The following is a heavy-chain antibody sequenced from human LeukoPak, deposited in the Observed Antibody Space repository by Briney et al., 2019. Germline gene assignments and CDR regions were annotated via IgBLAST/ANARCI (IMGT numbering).Heavy chain of an antibody. D-gene: IGHD4-17*01. J-gene: IGHJ5*02. V-gene: IGHV3-23*01. CDR1: GFTFSNYA. Sequence: GGTLRLSCAASGFTFSNYAMNWVRQAPGKGLEWVSSISDSGRSADFADSVKGRFTFSRDNSKDTVFLQMNSLRAEDTAVYYCAKSATDYADFFNTWGEGTLVTASS. CDR2: ISDSGRSA. CDR3: AKSATDYADFFNT.